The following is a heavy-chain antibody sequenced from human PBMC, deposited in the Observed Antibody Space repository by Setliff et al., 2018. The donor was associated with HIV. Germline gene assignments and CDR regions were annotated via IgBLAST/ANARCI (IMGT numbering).Heavy chain of an antibody. CDR3: ARTGYAFDL. V-gene: IGHV4-4*08. Sequence: LSLTCTVSGGSLNENHWSWIRQSPGKGLEWIAYIHTSGSTYFNPSFVSRVTISIDSSENQFSLKLRSLTAADTAVYFCARTGYAFDLWGPGTMVTVSS. CDR2: IHTSGST. J-gene: IGHJ3*01. CDR1: GGSLNENH.